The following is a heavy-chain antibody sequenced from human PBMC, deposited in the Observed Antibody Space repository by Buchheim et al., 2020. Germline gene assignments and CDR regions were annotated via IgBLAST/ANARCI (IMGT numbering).Heavy chain of an antibody. V-gene: IGHV5-51*01. Sequence: EVQLVQSGAEVKKPGESLKISCKGSGYSFTSYWIGWVRQMPGKGLEWMGIIYPGDSDTRYSPSFQGQVTISGDKSISTASPQWSSLKASDTAIYYCARRASSSWYGGDHYFGVDVWGQGTT. CDR3: ARRASSSWYGGDHYFGVDV. CDR1: GYSFTSYW. D-gene: IGHD6-13*01. CDR2: IYPGDSDT. J-gene: IGHJ6*02.